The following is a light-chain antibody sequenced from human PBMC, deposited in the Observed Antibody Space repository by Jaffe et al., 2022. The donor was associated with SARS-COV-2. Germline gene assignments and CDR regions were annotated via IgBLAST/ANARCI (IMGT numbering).Light chain of an antibody. Sequence: EIVLTQSPGTLSLSPGERATLSCRASQSVNSNYLAWYQQKPGQAPRLLVSVASSRATGIPDRFSGSRSGTDFTLTISRLEPEDFAVYYCQQYGSSPYTFGQGTKLEIK. CDR1: QSVNSNY. CDR2: VAS. CDR3: QQYGSSPYT. J-gene: IGKJ2*01. V-gene: IGKV3-20*01.